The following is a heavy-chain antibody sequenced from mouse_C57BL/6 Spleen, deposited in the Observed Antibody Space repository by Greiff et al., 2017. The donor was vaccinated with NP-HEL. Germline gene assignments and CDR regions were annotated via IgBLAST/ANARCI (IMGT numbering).Heavy chain of an antibody. Sequence: QVQLQQSGAELVRPGASVKLSCKASGYTFTDYYINWVKQRPGQGLEWIARIYPGSGNTYYNEKFKGKATLTAEKSSSTAYMQLSSLTSEDSAVYFCASNWDGSYYFDYWGQGTTLTVSS. CDR2: IYPGSGNT. CDR3: ASNWDGSYYFDY. D-gene: IGHD4-1*01. CDR1: GYTFTDYY. J-gene: IGHJ2*01. V-gene: IGHV1-76*01.